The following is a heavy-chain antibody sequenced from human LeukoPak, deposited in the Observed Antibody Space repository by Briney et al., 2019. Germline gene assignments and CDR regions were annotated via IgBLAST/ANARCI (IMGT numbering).Heavy chain of an antibody. CDR1: GFTFSTYA. D-gene: IGHD3-10*01. V-gene: IGHV3-23*01. CDR2: VSSGASST. Sequence: TGGSLRLSCAASGFTFSTYAMSWVRQAPGKGLEWVSAVSSGASSTYYADSVRGRFTISRDNSKNTLYLQMNSLSADDTAVYYCAKDARGSEGFWGQGTLVTVS. J-gene: IGHJ4*02. CDR3: AKDARGSEGF.